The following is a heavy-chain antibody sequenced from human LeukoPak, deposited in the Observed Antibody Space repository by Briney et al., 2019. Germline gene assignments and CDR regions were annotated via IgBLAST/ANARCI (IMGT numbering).Heavy chain of an antibody. V-gene: IGHV3-15*01. D-gene: IGHD1-26*01. J-gene: IGHJ6*02. CDR2: VKSKIEGGTT. Sequence: GGSLRLSCTASGFTFSNFWMGWVRQAPGKGLEWVGRVKSKIEGGTTDYAAPVKGRFIISRDDSKNTLYVQMNSLRAEDTAVYYCARSVGASGDYYYGMDVWGQGTTVTVSS. CDR1: GFTFSNFW. CDR3: ARSVGASGDYYYGMDV.